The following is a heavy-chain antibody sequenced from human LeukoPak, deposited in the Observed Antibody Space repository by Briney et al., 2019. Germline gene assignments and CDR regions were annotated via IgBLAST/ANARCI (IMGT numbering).Heavy chain of an antibody. CDR3: ATGITLDF. D-gene: IGHD1-14*01. CDR2: IKSKANGGTI. V-gene: IGHV3-15*01. CDR1: GYIFSKAW. Sequence: GGSLRLFCAGSGYIFSKAWLKWVSQAPGKGLEGAGRIKSKANGGTIDYAASVKGRFTISRDDSKDTVYLQMNSLKTEDTAVYYCATGITLDFWGQGTLVTVSS. J-gene: IGHJ4*02.